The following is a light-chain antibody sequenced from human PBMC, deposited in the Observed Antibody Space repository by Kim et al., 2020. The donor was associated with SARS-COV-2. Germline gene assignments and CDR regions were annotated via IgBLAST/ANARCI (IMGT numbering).Light chain of an antibody. CDR3: QQCNSYSVT. CDR1: QSISSW. Sequence: DIQMTQSPSTLSASVGDRVTITCRASQSISSWLAWYQQKPGKAPKLLIYDASSLESGVPSRFSGSGSGTEFTLTISSLQPDDFATYYCQQCNSYSVTFGQGTKVEIK. J-gene: IGKJ1*01. V-gene: IGKV1-5*01. CDR2: DAS.